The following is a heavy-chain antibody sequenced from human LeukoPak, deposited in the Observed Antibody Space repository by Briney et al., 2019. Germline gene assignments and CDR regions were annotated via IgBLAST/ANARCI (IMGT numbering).Heavy chain of an antibody. CDR2: IKQDGSEK. CDR3: ARAERSSSWYRYGMDV. J-gene: IGHJ6*02. CDR1: GFTFSSYW. V-gene: IGHV3-7*01. Sequence: GGSLRLSCAASGFTFSSYWMSWVRQAPGKGLEWVANIKQDGSEKYYVDSVKGRFTISRDNAKNSLYLKMNSLRAEDTAVYYCARAERSSSWYRYGMDVWGQGTTVTVS. D-gene: IGHD6-13*01.